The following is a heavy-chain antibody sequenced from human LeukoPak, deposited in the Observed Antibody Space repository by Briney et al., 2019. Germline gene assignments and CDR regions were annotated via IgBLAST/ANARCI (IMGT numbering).Heavy chain of an antibody. Sequence: SGTLSLTCTVSGGSISSYYWSWIRQPPGKGLEWIGYIYYSGSTNYNPSLKSRVTISVDTSKKQFSLKLSSVTAADTAVYYCAREMVPAAINGFDPWGQGTLVTVSS. D-gene: IGHD2-2*02. V-gene: IGHV4-59*01. J-gene: IGHJ5*02. CDR2: IYYSGST. CDR1: GGSISSYY. CDR3: AREMVPAAINGFDP.